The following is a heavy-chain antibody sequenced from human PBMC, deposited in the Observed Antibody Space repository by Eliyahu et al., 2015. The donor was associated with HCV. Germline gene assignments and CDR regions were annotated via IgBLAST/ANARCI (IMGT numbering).Heavy chain of an antibody. J-gene: IGHJ4*02. CDR1: GYSFTHXV. D-gene: IGHD2-21*01. V-gene: IGHV1-3*01. CDR3: AREADWGWGAAI. CDR2: LRPSDGDT. Sequence: QVQLVQSGDEVKNPGASVXLSCKASGYSFTHXVLHWVRQAPGXGLEWMGWLRPSDGDTAYPEKFQGRVTINRDTSASTAYMELSDLRSEDTALYYCAREADWGWGAAIWGPGTLVTVSS.